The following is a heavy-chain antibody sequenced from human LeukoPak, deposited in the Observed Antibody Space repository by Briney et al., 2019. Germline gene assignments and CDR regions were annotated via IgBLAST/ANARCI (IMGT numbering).Heavy chain of an antibody. J-gene: IGHJ4*02. V-gene: IGHV1-3*01. CDR3: ARAEVLLWFGESGGNDY. D-gene: IGHD3-10*01. CDR2: INAGNGNT. Sequence: GASVKVSCKASGYTFTSYAMHWVRQAPGQRLEWMGWINAGNGNTKYSQKFQGRVTITRDISASTAYMELSSLRSEDTAVYYCARAEVLLWFGESGGNDYWGQGTLVTVSS. CDR1: GYTFTSYA.